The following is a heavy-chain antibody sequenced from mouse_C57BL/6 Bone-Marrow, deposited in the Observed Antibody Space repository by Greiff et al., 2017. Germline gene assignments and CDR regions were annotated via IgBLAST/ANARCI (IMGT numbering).Heavy chain of an antibody. CDR1: GFTFSNYW. D-gene: IGHD2-2*01. CDR2: IRLKSDNYAT. V-gene: IGHV6-3*01. CDR3: TVYDGYDDWRGYDAMDY. Sequence: EVKLMESGGGLVQPGGSMKLSCVASGFTFSNYWMNWVRQSPEKGLEWVAQIRLKSDNYATHYAESVKGRFTISRDDSKSSVYLQMNHLRADGTGIYYCTVYDGYDDWRGYDAMDYWGQGTSVTVSS. J-gene: IGHJ4*01.